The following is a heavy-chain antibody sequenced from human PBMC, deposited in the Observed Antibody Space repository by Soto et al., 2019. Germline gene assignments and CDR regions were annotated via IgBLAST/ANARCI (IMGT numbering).Heavy chain of an antibody. D-gene: IGHD3-3*01. CDR2: ISYDGSNK. CDR1: GFTFSSYD. CDR3: AKPDLSGVNDAFDI. J-gene: IGHJ3*02. V-gene: IGHV3-30*18. Sequence: PGGSLRLSCAASGFTFSSYDMHWVRQAPGKGLEWVAVISYDGSNKYYADSVKGRFTISRDNSKNTLYLQMNSLRAEDTAVYYCAKPDLSGVNDAFDIWGQGTMVTVSS.